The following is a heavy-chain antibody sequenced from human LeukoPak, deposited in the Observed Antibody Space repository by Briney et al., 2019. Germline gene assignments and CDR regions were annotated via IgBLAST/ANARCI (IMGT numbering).Heavy chain of an antibody. D-gene: IGHD2-21*02. CDR2: IIPIFGTA. J-gene: IGHJ4*02. V-gene: IGHV1-69*06. Sequence: ASVKVSCKASGGTFSNYAISWVRQAPGQGLEWMGGIIPIFGTANYAQKFQGRVTITADKSTSTAYMELSSLRSEDTAVYYCARSLAYCGGDCSAPFDYWGQGTLVTVSS. CDR3: ARSLAYCGGDCSAPFDY. CDR1: GGTFSNYA.